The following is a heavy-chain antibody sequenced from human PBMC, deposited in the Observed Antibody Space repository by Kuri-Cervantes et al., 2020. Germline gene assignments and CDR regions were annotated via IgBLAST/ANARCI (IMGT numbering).Heavy chain of an antibody. CDR2: IVVGSGNT. Sequence: SVKVSCKASGFTFTSSAVQWVRQARGQRLEWIGWIVVGSGNTNYAQKFQERVTITRDMSTSTAYMELSSLRSEDTAVYYCATAPDWGPSHDAFDIWGQGTMVTVSS. V-gene: IGHV1-58*01. J-gene: IGHJ3*02. D-gene: IGHD3-9*01. CDR1: GFTFTSSA. CDR3: ATAPDWGPSHDAFDI.